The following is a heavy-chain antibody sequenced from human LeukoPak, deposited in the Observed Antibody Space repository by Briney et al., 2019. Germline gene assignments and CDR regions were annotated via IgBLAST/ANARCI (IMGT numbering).Heavy chain of an antibody. CDR3: ARLSCSSTSCYWTFDP. V-gene: IGHV4-59*08. Sequence: SETLSLTCTVSGGSISSYYWSCIRQPPGKGLEWIGYIYYSGSTNYNPSLKSRVTISVDTSKNQFSLKLSSVTAADTAVYYCARLSCSSTSCYWTFDPWGQGTLVTVSS. CDR2: IYYSGST. J-gene: IGHJ5*02. D-gene: IGHD2-2*01. CDR1: GGSISSYY.